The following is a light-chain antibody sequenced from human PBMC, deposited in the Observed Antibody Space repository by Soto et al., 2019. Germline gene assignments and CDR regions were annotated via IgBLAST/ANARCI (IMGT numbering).Light chain of an antibody. CDR3: AACDDSLNGPL. V-gene: IGLV1-44*01. CDR1: SSDIGSNY. CDR2: NND. Sequence: QSVLTQPPSASGTPGQRVTISCSGTSSDIGSNYVSWYHHLPGTAPKLLMYNNDQRPSGVSDRFSGSKSDTSASLAISGLQSEDEAEYYCAACDDSLNGPLFGGGTKLTVL. J-gene: IGLJ2*01.